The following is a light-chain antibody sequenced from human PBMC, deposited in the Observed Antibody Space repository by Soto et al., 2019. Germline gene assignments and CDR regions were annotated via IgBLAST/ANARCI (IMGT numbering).Light chain of an antibody. CDR3: QQHSKWPRT. J-gene: IGKJ1*01. CDR1: QNIGNK. V-gene: IGKV3-15*01. Sequence: EIVMTQSPATLSVSPGGRATLSCRASQNIGNKLAWYQHKPGQAPRVLIYDTSTRAAGIPARFSGSGSETNFTLTIITLQSEDFAVYYCQQHSKWPRTFGQGTKVEIK. CDR2: DTS.